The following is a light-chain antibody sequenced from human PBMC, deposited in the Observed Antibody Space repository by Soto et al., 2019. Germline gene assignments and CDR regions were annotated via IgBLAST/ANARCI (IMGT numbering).Light chain of an antibody. V-gene: IGLV2-23*02. CDR2: EVT. J-gene: IGLJ2*01. CDR3: CSYAGSTNFII. Sequence: QSVLTQPASVSGSPGQSITISCTGTNSDVGSFNLVSWYQQHPDKVPKVLIYEVTKRPSGVSNRFSGSKSGNTASLTISGLQAEDEADYYCCSYAGSTNFIIFGGGTKVTVL. CDR1: NSDVGSFNL.